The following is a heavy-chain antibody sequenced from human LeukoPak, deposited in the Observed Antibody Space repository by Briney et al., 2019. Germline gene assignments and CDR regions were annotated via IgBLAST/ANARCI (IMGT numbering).Heavy chain of an antibody. Sequence: GASVKVSCKASGYTFTSYGISWVRQAPGQGLEWMGWISAYNGNTNYAQKLQGRVTMTTDTSTSTAYMELRSLRSDDTAVYYCAREKMVRGVIMGDAFDIWGQGTMVTVSS. V-gene: IGHV1-18*01. J-gene: IGHJ3*02. D-gene: IGHD3-10*01. CDR2: ISAYNGNT. CDR3: AREKMVRGVIMGDAFDI. CDR1: GYTFTSYG.